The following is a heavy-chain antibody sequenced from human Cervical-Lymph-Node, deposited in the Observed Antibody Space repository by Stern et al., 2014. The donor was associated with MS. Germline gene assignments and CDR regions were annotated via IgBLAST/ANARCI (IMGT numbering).Heavy chain of an antibody. CDR1: GYTFTGHY. Sequence: QVQLVQSGAEVKKPGASVKVSCKASGYTFTGHYLHLVRQAPGQGLEWMGRISPSSGGTNYAQKFQGRVTMTRDTSISTAYLELSRLRSDDTAMYYCARYYYGSSGYLNDAFDMWGQGTMVTVSS. CDR2: ISPSSGGT. CDR3: ARYYYGSSGYLNDAFDM. V-gene: IGHV1-2*06. D-gene: IGHD3-22*01. J-gene: IGHJ3*02.